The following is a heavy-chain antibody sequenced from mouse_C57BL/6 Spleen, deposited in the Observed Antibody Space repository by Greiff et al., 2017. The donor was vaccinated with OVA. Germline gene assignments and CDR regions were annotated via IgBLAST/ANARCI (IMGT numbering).Heavy chain of an antibody. V-gene: IGHV1-64*01. CDR2: IHPNSGST. CDR3: AIIYYDYDVAY. Sequence: QVQLQQPGAELVKPGASVKLSCKASGYTFTSYWMHWVKQRPGQGLEWIGMIHPNSGSTNYNEKFKSKATLTVDKSSSTAYMQLSSLTSEDSAVYYCAIIYYDYDVAYWGQGTLVTVSA. J-gene: IGHJ3*01. CDR1: GYTFTSYW. D-gene: IGHD2-4*01.